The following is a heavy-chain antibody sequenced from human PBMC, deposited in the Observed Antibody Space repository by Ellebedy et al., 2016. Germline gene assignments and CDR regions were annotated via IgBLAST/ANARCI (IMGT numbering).Heavy chain of an antibody. V-gene: IGHV3-30*03. J-gene: IGHJ3*01. CDR1: GFNFNTYF. CDR3: ARGPYSSGHCDAFDV. D-gene: IGHD6-19*01. Sequence: GESLKISXTASGFNFNTYFMSWVRQAPGWGLDWVAGISFDGRAVHYADSVKGRFTISRDNSKNTLSLQMNSLRGEDSAIYYCARGPYSSGHCDAFDVWGRGTTVTVSS. CDR2: ISFDGRAV.